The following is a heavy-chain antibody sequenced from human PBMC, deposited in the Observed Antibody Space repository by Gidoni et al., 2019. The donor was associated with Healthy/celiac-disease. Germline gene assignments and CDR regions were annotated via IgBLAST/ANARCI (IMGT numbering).Heavy chain of an antibody. CDR2: INHSGST. V-gene: IGHV4-34*01. J-gene: IGHJ4*02. CDR1: GGSFSGYY. D-gene: IGHD4-17*01. Sequence: QVQLQQWGAGLLKPSETLSLTCAVYGGSFSGYYWSWIRQPPGKGLEWIGEINHSGSTNYNPSLKSRVTISVDTSKNQFSLKLSSVTAADTAVYYCAREGDYGDYSIDYWGQGTLVTVSS. CDR3: AREGDYGDYSIDY.